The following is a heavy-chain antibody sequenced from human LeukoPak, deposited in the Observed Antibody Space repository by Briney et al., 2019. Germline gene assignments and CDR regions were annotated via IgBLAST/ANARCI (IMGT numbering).Heavy chain of an antibody. D-gene: IGHD3-10*01. CDR2: IMPLFNTA. CDR1: GGTFSSYS. J-gene: IGHJ6*03. CDR3: ARVDRNHYSLNV. V-gene: IGHV1-69*05. Sequence: APVKVSCKASGGTFSSYSITWVRQAPGQGLEWMGGIMPLFNTANYAQQFQGRVTITTDESTSTAYMELSSLRFEDTAMYYCARVDRNHYSLNVWGKGTTVTVSS.